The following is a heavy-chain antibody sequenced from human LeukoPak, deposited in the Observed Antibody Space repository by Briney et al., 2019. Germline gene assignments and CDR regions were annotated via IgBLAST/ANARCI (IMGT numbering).Heavy chain of an antibody. D-gene: IGHD6-13*01. V-gene: IGHV3-30*02. CDR1: GFTFSSYG. CDR2: IRYDGSNK. Sequence: GGSLRLSCAASGFTFSSYGMHWVRQAPGKGLEWVAFIRYDGSNKYYADSVKGRFTISRDNSKNTLYLQMNSLRAEDTAVYYRAKDPQQLVRSFQHWGQGTLVTVSS. CDR3: AKDPQQLVRSFQH. J-gene: IGHJ1*01.